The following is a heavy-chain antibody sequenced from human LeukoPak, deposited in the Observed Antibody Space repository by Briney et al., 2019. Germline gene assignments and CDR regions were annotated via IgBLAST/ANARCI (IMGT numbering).Heavy chain of an antibody. CDR2: INHSGST. D-gene: IGHD3-3*01. CDR3: ARSITTFGVVRRTNWFDP. J-gene: IGHJ5*02. V-gene: IGHV4-34*01. Sequence: WXWXXXPPGKGLEWIGEINHSGSTNYNPSLKSRVTISVDTSKNQFSLKLSSVTAADTAVYYCARSITTFGVVRRTNWFDPWGQGTLVTVSS.